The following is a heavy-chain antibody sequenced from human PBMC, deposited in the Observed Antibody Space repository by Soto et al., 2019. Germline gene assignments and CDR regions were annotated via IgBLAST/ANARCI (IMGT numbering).Heavy chain of an antibody. Sequence: SETLSLTCTVSCGSISSGDYYWSWIRQPPGKGLEWIGYIYYSGSTYYNPSLKSRVTISVDTSKNQFSLKLSSVTAADTAVYYCARAHIVVVTAIEWGQGTLVTVSS. CDR2: IYYSGST. V-gene: IGHV4-30-4*01. D-gene: IGHD2-21*02. J-gene: IGHJ4*02. CDR1: CGSISSGDYY. CDR3: ARAHIVVVTAIE.